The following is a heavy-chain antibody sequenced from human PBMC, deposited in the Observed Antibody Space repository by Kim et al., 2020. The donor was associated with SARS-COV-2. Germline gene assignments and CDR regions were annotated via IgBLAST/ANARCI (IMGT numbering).Heavy chain of an antibody. V-gene: IGHV3-74*01. CDR2: INSDGSST. CDR1: GFTFSSYW. J-gene: IGHJ6*02. Sequence: GGSLRLSCAASGFTFSSYWMHWVRQAPGKGLVWVSRINSDGSSTSYADSVKGRFTISRDNAKNTLYLQMNSLSAEDTAVYYCARGGGYCSSTSCYAPGMDVWGQGTTVTVSS. D-gene: IGHD2-2*01. CDR3: ARGGGYCSSTSCYAPGMDV.